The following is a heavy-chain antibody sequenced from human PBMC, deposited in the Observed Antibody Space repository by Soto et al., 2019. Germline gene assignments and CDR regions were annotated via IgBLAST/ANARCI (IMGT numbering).Heavy chain of an antibody. V-gene: IGHV4-59*01. Sequence: SETLSLTCTVSGGSISSYYCSWSRHPPGKGLEWIGYIYYSGSTNYDPSLKSRVTISVDTSKNQFSLKLSSVTAADTAVYYCARFSAAPQGYYFDYWGQGTLVTVSS. CDR3: ARFSAAPQGYYFDY. CDR2: IYYSGST. D-gene: IGHD6-13*01. CDR1: GGSISSYY. J-gene: IGHJ4*02.